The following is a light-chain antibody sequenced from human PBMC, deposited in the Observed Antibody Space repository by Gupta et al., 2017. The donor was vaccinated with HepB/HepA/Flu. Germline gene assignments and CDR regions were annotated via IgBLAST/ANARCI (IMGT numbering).Light chain of an antibody. V-gene: IGKV4-1*01. CDR3: HQVYGNPVT. CDR1: RSVLYHSNNKTN. J-gene: IGKJ4*01. CDR2: WAS. Sequence: DIVMTQSPASLPVSLVGRATINCKSSRSVLYHSNNKTNLAWYQQKAGQPPNLLLYWASTRESAVLDRFSGSGSARDFTLTIISRLAEDVAVYFFHQVYGNPVTFGGGTKVEIK.